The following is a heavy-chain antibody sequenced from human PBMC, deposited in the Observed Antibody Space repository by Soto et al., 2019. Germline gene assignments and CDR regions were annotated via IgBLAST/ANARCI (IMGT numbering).Heavy chain of an antibody. J-gene: IGHJ4*02. CDR2: VTGSGSAT. D-gene: IGHD2-8*02. V-gene: IGHV3-23*01. CDR1: GFTFNNYA. Sequence: EVQLLESGGGLVQPGGSLRLSCAASGFTFNNYAMSWVRQAPGKGLEWVSIVTGSGSATDYADSVKGRFTISRDKSQNPLFLQMDSLRAEDTAIDYCAQTGESHWGFDYWGQGTLVTVSS. CDR3: AQTGESHWGFDY.